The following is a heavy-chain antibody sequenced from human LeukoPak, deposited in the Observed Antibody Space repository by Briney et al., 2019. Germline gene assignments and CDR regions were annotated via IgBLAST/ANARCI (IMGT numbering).Heavy chain of an antibody. CDR1: GFTFSSYA. CDR3: AISGIAAVDY. CDR2: ISGSGGST. D-gene: IGHD6-13*01. V-gene: IGHV3-23*01. Sequence: GGSLRLSCAASGFTFSSYAMSWVRQAPGKGLEWVSAISGSGGSTYYADSVKGRFTISRDNSKNTPYLQMNSLRAEDTAVYYCAISGIAAVDYWGQGTLVTVSS. J-gene: IGHJ4*02.